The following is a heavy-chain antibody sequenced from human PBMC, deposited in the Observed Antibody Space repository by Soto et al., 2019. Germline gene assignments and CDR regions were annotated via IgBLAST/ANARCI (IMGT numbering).Heavy chain of an antibody. Sequence: GESLKISCKGSGYSFTSYWIGWVRQMPGKGLEWMGIIYPGDSDTRYSPSFQGQVTISADKSISTAYLQWSSLKASDTAMYYCARYSSDIVVVPAAIPLDYWGQGTLVTVSS. D-gene: IGHD2-2*02. CDR3: ARYSSDIVVVPAAIPLDY. CDR2: IYPGDSDT. V-gene: IGHV5-51*01. CDR1: GYSFTSYW. J-gene: IGHJ4*02.